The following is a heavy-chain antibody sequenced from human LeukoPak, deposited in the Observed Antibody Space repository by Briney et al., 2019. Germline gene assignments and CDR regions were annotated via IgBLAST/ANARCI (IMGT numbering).Heavy chain of an antibody. D-gene: IGHD2-15*01. J-gene: IGHJ5*02. CDR2: IYYSGST. Sequence: SETLSLSCTVSGGSISSGDYYWSWIRQPPGKGLEWIGYIYYSGSTYYNPSLKSRVTISVDTSKNQFSLKLSSVTAADTAVHYCAREIGSDGFDPWGQGTLVTVSS. V-gene: IGHV4-30-4*01. CDR1: GGSISSGDYY. CDR3: AREIGSDGFDP.